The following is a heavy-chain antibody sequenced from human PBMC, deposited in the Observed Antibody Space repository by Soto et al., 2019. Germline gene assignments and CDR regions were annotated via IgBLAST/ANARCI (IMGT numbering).Heavy chain of an antibody. Sequence: QVQLQESGPGLVKPSQTLSLTCTVSVASISSGGYYWSWIRQHPGEGLEWIGYIYYSGSTSYNPSLRSRVTKSVDTSNNQFSLKLSSVTDADTAVYYCARESKEDTSGYPPWFAPWGQGTLVTVSS. CDR2: IYYSGST. V-gene: IGHV4-31*03. CDR3: ARESKEDTSGYPPWFAP. J-gene: IGHJ5*02. D-gene: IGHD3-22*01. CDR1: VASISSGGYY.